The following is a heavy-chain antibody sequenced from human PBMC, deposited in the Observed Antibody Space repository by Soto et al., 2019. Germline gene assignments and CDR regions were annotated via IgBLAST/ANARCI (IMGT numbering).Heavy chain of an antibody. V-gene: IGHV1-46*01. Sequence: ASVKVSCKASGYTFTSYYMHWVRQAPGQGLEWMGIINPSGGSTSYAQKFQGRVTMTRDTSTSTVYMELSSLRSEDTAVYYCARAGRGHNWTYPLYYYYYGMDVWGQGTTVTVSS. D-gene: IGHD1-7*01. CDR2: INPSGGST. J-gene: IGHJ6*02. CDR1: GYTFTSYY. CDR3: ARAGRGHNWTYPLYYYYYGMDV.